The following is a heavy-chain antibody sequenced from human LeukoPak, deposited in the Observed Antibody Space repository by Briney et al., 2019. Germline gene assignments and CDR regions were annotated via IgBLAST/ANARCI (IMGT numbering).Heavy chain of an antibody. D-gene: IGHD4-17*01. J-gene: IGHJ6*03. Sequence: GGSLRLSCAASGFTFSNYEMNWVRQAPGRGLEWVSYISSGGSLIYYADSVKGRFTISRDNAKNSLYLQMNSLRAEDTALYYCARDTFHGDYGEFDYMDVWGKGTTVTVSS. V-gene: IGHV3-48*03. CDR3: ARDTFHGDYGEFDYMDV. CDR1: GFTFSNYE. CDR2: ISSGGSLI.